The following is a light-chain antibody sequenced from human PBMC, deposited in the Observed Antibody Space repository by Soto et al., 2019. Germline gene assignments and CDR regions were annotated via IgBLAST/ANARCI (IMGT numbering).Light chain of an antibody. J-gene: IGKJ4*01. CDR3: QHLIGYTP. Sequence: DIQLTQSPSFLSASVGDRVTITCRASQGISSYLAWYQQKPGKTPKLLIYAASTLQSGVPSRFSGSGSGTEFTLTISSLQPEDFATYYCQHLIGYTPFGGGTKVEIK. V-gene: IGKV1-9*01. CDR2: AAS. CDR1: QGISSY.